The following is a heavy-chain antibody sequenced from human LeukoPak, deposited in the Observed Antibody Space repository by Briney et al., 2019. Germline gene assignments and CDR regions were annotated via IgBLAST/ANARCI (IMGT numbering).Heavy chain of an antibody. CDR3: ATGQWLVGTPFDY. D-gene: IGHD6-19*01. V-gene: IGHV1-46*01. CDR2: INPSGGST. Sequence: ASVKVSCKASGYTFTSYYMHWVRQAPGQGLEWMGIINPSGGSTSYAQKFQGRVTMTEDTSTDTAYMELSSLRSEDTAVYYCATGQWLVGTPFDYWGQGTLVTVSS. J-gene: IGHJ4*02. CDR1: GYTFTSYY.